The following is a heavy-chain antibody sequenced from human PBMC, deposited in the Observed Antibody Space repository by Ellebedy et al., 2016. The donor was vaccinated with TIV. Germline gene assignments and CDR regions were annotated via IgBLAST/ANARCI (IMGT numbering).Heavy chain of an antibody. V-gene: IGHV3-73*01. CDR2: VRNKADGYAT. D-gene: IGHD1-14*01. CDR3: SRQTDSCHDY. J-gene: IGHJ4*02. Sequence: GESLKISXAASGFTFSASHMHWVRQASGKGLEWVGHVRNKADGYATAYGASVNGRFTIFRDDAENTAYLQMSSLRPEDTAVYYCSRQTDSCHDYWGQGILVTVSS. CDR1: GFTFSASH.